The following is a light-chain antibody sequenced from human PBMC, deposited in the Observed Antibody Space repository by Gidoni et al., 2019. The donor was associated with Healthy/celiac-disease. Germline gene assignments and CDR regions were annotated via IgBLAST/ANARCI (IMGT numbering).Light chain of an antibody. CDR3: QQYGSSHLT. CDR2: GAS. V-gene: IGKV3-20*01. J-gene: IGKJ4*01. Sequence: DIVLTQFPGTLSLTPGERATLSCRDSQQVISSYVAWYQQKPGQAPRLLIYGASSRATGIPSRFSGSGSGTDFTLTISRLEPEDFAVYYCQQYGSSHLTFGGGTKVEIK. CDR1: QQVISSY.